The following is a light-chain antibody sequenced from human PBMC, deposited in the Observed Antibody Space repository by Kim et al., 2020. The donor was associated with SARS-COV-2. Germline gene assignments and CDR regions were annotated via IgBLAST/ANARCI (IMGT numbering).Light chain of an antibody. CDR3: QKYNSAPWT. Sequence: DIQMTQYPSSLSVSVGDRVTITCRASQGITNSLAWYQQKPGKVPQLLIYAASALQSGVPSRFSGSGSGTDFTLTISSLQPEDVATYYCQKYNSAPWTFGQGTKVDIK. CDR2: AAS. J-gene: IGKJ1*01. V-gene: IGKV1-27*01. CDR1: QGITNS.